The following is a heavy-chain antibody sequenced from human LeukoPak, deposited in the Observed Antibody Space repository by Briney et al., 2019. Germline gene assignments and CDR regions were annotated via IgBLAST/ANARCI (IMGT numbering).Heavy chain of an antibody. V-gene: IGHV3-11*04. CDR2: ISSSGTTI. J-gene: IGHJ4*02. CDR3: ARDHRYYYDSIFAAFDY. Sequence: GGSLRLSCAASGFTFSDYYMSWIRQAPGKGLEWVSYISSSGTTIYYADSVKGRFSISRDNAKNSLYLQMNSLRAEDTAVYYCARDHRYYYDSIFAAFDYWGQGTVATVSS. CDR1: GFTFSDYY. D-gene: IGHD3-22*01.